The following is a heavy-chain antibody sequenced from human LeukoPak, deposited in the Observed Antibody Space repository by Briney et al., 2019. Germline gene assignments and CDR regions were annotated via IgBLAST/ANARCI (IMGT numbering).Heavy chain of an antibody. Sequence: GGSLRLSCAASGFTFSSYGMSWVRQAPGKGLEWVSAISGSGGSTYYADSVKGRFTISRDNSKNTLYLQMNSLRAEDTAVYYCAKRGITAASNNYYFDYWGQGTLVTVSS. V-gene: IGHV3-23*01. CDR2: ISGSGGST. CDR3: AKRGITAASNNYYFDY. D-gene: IGHD6-13*01. J-gene: IGHJ4*02. CDR1: GFTFSSYG.